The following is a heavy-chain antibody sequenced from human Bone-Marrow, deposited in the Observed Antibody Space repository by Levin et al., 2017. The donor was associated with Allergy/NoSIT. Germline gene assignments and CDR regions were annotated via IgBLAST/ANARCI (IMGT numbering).Heavy chain of an antibody. Sequence: GGSLSLTCAASGFTLRSHAMHWVRQPPGKGLEWVAVISYDGSDKYYADSVQGRFTISRDTAKNTVYLQMNSLRPEDTALYYCARKGYGGDQGLDYWGQGTLVTVSS. J-gene: IGHJ4*02. CDR1: GFTLRSHA. D-gene: IGHD1-26*01. V-gene: IGHV3-30*04. CDR2: ISYDGSDK. CDR3: ARKGYGGDQGLDY.